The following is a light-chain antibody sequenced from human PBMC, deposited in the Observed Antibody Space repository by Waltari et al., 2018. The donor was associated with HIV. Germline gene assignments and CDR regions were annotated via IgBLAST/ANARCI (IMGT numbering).Light chain of an antibody. J-gene: IGLJ3*02. CDR2: ESD. V-gene: IGLV1-47*01. CDR1: SSNIGSHF. CDR3: AAWDNYRNAWV. Sequence: QSVLTQPPSTSATPGQRVTILCSGASSNIGSHFVSWYQHLPGATPKLLISESDRRPSGGPDRFSGSESGTSASLASSGLRYEDEADYYCAAWDNYRNAWVFGGGTRVTVL.